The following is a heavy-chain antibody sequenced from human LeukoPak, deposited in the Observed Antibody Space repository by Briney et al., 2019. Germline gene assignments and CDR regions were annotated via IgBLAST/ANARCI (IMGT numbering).Heavy chain of an antibody. D-gene: IGHD3-16*02. Sequence: GGSLRLSCAASGFIFSNARMSWVRQAPGKGLEWVGRIKSKTDGGTTDYPAPVKGRFTISRDDSKNTLYLQMNSLKVEDTAVYYCITDPVSLPNYYYYGLDVWGQGTTVTVSS. V-gene: IGHV3-15*01. CDR2: IKSKTDGGTT. CDR1: GFIFSNAR. J-gene: IGHJ6*02. CDR3: ITDPVSLPNYYYYGLDV.